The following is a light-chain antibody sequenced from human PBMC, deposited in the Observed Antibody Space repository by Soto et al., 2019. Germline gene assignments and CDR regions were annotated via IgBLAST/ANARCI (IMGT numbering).Light chain of an antibody. CDR2: LEGSGSY. CDR1: SGHSTYI. Sequence: QPVLTQSSSVSASLGSSVKLTCTLSSGHSTYIIAWHQQQPGKAPRYLMKLEGSGSYNTGSGVPDRFSGSSSGADRYLTPSNLQSEDEADYYCETWDTNTRVFGGGTKLTVL. CDR3: ETWDTNTRV. V-gene: IGLV4-60*03. J-gene: IGLJ3*02.